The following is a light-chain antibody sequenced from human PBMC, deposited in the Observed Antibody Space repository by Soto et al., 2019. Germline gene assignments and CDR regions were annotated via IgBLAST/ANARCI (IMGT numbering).Light chain of an antibody. CDR2: GAS. CDR3: QQYNNWPGWA. CDR1: QSISRN. Sequence: EIVMTQSPATLSVSPGERVTLSCRASQSISRNLAWYQQKPGQAPRLLVYGASTRATGIPARFSGSGPGTEFTLTISSLQSEDFAVYYCQQYNNWPGWAFGQGTKVEIK. J-gene: IGKJ1*01. V-gene: IGKV3-15*01.